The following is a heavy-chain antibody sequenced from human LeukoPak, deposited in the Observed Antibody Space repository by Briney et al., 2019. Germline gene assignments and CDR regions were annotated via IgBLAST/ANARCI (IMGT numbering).Heavy chain of an antibody. CDR1: GFTFSSYS. J-gene: IGHJ6*02. CDR2: ISSSSSYI. Sequence: GGSLRLSCAASGFTFSSYSMNWVRQAPGKGLEWVSSISSSSSYIYHADSVKGRFTISRDNAKNSLYLQMNSLRAEDTAVYYCARPSITMVRGTSYQYYYYGMDVWGQGTTVTVSS. V-gene: IGHV3-21*01. D-gene: IGHD3-10*01. CDR3: ARPSITMVRGTSYQYYYYGMDV.